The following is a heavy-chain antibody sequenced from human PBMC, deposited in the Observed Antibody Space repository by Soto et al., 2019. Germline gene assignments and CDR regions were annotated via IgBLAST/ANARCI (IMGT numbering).Heavy chain of an antibody. CDR3: VRYPRSVGGSYRPDY. D-gene: IGHD3-16*02. J-gene: IGHJ4*02. CDR1: GFTFSSYW. V-gene: IGHV3-74*01. Sequence: GGSLRLSCAASGFTFSSYWMHWVRQFPEKGLVWVSRINSDGSITNYADAVKGRFTISRDNVKNTLYLQMNSLRAEDTAVYYCVRYPRSVGGSYRPDYWGQGTLVTVSS. CDR2: INSDGSIT.